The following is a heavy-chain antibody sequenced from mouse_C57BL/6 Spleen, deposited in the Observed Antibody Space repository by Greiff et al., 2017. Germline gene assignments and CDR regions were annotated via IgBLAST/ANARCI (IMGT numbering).Heavy chain of an antibody. CDR1: GYSFTGYY. CDR2: INPSTGGT. V-gene: IGHV1-42*01. J-gene: IGHJ4*01. Sequence: VQLQQSGPELVKPGASVKISCKASGYSFTGYYMNWVKQSPEKSLEWIGEINPSTGGTTYNQKFKAKATLTVDKSSSTAYMQLKSLTSEDSAVYYCARTDYYGSSYGYAMDYGGQGTSVTVSS. CDR3: ARTDYYGSSYGYAMDY. D-gene: IGHD1-1*01.